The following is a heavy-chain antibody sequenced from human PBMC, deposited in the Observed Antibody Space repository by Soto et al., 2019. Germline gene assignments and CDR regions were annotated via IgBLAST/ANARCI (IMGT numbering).Heavy chain of an antibody. D-gene: IGHD6-6*01. Sequence: SETLSLTCTVSGGSISSGGYYWSWIRQHPGKGLEWIGYIYYSGSTYYNPSLKSRVTISVDTSKNQFSLKLSSVTAADTAVYYCARVRRSIAARPRGRNSLHFDYWGQGTLVTVSS. CDR3: ARVRRSIAARPRGRNSLHFDY. CDR2: IYYSGST. CDR1: GGSISSGGYY. V-gene: IGHV4-31*03. J-gene: IGHJ4*02.